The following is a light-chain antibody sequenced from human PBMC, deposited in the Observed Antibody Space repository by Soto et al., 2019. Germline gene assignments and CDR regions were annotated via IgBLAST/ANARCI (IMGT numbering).Light chain of an antibody. V-gene: IGKV1-5*03. J-gene: IGKJ1*01. CDR1: QTISNW. CDR2: KAS. Sequence: DIQVTQSPSTLSASVGDRVTITSRASQTISNWLAWYQQNPGKAPKLLIYKASGLESGVPSRFSGSGSGTEFTLTISSLQPDDFATYHCQQYNSYPRTFGQGTKVEI. CDR3: QQYNSYPRT.